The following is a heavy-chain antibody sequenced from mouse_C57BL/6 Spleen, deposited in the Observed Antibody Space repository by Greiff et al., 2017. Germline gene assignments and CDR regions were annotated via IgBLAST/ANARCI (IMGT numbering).Heavy chain of an antibody. J-gene: IGHJ2*01. V-gene: IGHV1-64*01. D-gene: IGHD1-1*01. Sequence: QVHVKQSGAELVKPGASVKLSCKASGYTFTSYWMHWVKQRPGQGLEWIGMIHPNSGSTNYNEKFKSKATLTVDKSSSTAYMQLSSLTSEDSAVYYCARYPHYYGTHYFDYGGQGTTLTVSS. CDR1: GYTFTSYW. CDR2: IHPNSGST. CDR3: ARYPHYYGTHYFDY.